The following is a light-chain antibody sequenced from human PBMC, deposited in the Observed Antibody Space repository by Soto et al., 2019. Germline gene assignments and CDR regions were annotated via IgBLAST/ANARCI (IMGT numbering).Light chain of an antibody. CDR2: AAS. V-gene: IGKV3-20*01. J-gene: IGKJ1*01. CDR3: QQYGTSPRT. Sequence: EIVLTQSPDTLTLTPGERATLSCRASQSLSSAYLVWYQQKPGQAPRLLMFAASSRATGTPDRFSGSGSGTDFTLTISRLEPEDFAVYYCQQYGTSPRTFGQGTKVEIK. CDR1: QSLSSAY.